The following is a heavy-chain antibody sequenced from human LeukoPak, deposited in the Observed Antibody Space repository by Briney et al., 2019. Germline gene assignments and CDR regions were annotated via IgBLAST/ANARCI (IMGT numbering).Heavy chain of an antibody. D-gene: IGHD3-10*01. CDR3: ARDPSASPQTNYGSGSKLYYFDY. Sequence: PGGSLRLSCAASGFTFSSYAMPWVRQAPGKGLEWVAVISYDGSNKYYADSVKGRFTISRDNSKNTLYLQMNSLRAEDTAVYYCARDPSASPQTNYGSGSKLYYFDYWGQGTLVTVSS. CDR1: GFTFSSYA. CDR2: ISYDGSNK. J-gene: IGHJ4*02. V-gene: IGHV3-30-3*01.